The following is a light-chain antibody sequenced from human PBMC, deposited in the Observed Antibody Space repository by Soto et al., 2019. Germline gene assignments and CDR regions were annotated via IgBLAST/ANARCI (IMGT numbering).Light chain of an antibody. Sequence: DIVMTQSPDSLAVSLGERATINCRSSQSVLNNSNNKNYLAWYQQKAGQPPNLLIYWASTREFGVPDRFSGSGSGTDFTHTISSLQAEDVAVYYCQQYYSTPRTFGQGTKVEIK. CDR1: QSVLNNSNNKNY. CDR2: WAS. V-gene: IGKV4-1*01. CDR3: QQYYSTPRT. J-gene: IGKJ1*01.